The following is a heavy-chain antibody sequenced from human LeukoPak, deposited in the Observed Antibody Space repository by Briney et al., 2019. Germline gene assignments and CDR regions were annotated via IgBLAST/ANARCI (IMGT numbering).Heavy chain of an antibody. CDR3: ARGTLVGATLGGNDY. J-gene: IGHJ4*02. Sequence: SVKVSCKASGGTFSSYAISWVRQAPGQGLEWMGGIIPIFGTANYAQKFQGRVTITADESTSTAYVELSSLRSEDTAVYYCARGTLVGATLGGNDYWGQGTLVTVSS. D-gene: IGHD1-26*01. V-gene: IGHV1-69*13. CDR1: GGTFSSYA. CDR2: IIPIFGTA.